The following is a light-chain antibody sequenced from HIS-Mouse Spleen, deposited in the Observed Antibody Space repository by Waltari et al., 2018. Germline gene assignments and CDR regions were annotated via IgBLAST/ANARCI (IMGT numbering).Light chain of an antibody. V-gene: IGLV3-1*01. CDR2: QDS. CDR3: QAWDSSTVV. Sequence: SYELTQPPSVSVSPGQTASIPCPGDKLGAKYACWYQQKPGQSPVLVIYQDSKRPSGIPGRFSGSNSGNTATLTISGTQAMDEADYYCQAWDSSTVVFGGGTKLTVL. CDR1: KLGAKY. J-gene: IGLJ2*01.